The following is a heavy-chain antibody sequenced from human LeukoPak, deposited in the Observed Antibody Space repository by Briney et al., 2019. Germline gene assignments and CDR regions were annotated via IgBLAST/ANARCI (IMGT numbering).Heavy chain of an antibody. D-gene: IGHD3-22*01. CDR1: GYTFSSYA. Sequence: GASVKVSCKASGYTFSSYAIHWVRQAPGQRLEWMGWINAGNDKTKYSQTFQGRVTIARDTSASTTYMELSSLRSEDTAVYYCARDYYYDSSGPNYFDYWGQGTLVTVSS. CDR3: ARDYYYDSSGPNYFDY. V-gene: IGHV1-3*01. CDR2: INAGNDKT. J-gene: IGHJ4*02.